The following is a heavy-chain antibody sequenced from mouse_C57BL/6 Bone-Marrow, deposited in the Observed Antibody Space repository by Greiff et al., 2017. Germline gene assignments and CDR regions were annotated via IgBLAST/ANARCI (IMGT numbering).Heavy chain of an antibody. CDR2: IDPEIGDT. J-gene: IGHJ2*02. CDR1: GFNIKDDY. Sequence: EVQLQQSGAELVRPGASVKLSCTASGFNIKDDYIHWVKQRPEKGLEWIGWIDPEIGDTEYASKFQGKATIPSDTSYNTAYLQLSSLTSEDTAVYYCSSCYGIYLDFWVPCTPLS. CDR3: SSCYGIYLDF. V-gene: IGHV14-4*01. D-gene: IGHD2-1*01.